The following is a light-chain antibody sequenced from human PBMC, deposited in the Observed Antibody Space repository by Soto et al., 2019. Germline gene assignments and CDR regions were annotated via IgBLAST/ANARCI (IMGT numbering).Light chain of an antibody. CDR3: HQYGRSPST. CDR2: AAS. V-gene: IGKV3-20*01. Sequence: IVLTQSPGTLSLSPEERATLSCRANQSVSSGSFAWYQQKPGQAPRLLIYAASSRATGIPDRFSGSGSGTDFTLTISRVEPEDFAVYYCHQYGRSPSTFGQGTRLEIK. J-gene: IGKJ5*01. CDR1: QSVSSGS.